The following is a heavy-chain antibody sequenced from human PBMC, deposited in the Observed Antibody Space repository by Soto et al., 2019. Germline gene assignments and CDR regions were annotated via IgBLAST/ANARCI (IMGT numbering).Heavy chain of an antibody. Sequence: GGSLRLXCAASGFTFSSYAMSWVRQAXGKGLELVSAISGSGGSTYYADSMKGRVNISRDKSTNTLYLKMNSLRAEDTAVYYCAKEPTPSATGPDGFDYWGQGTLVTVSS. V-gene: IGHV3-23*01. J-gene: IGHJ4*02. CDR1: GFTFSSYA. CDR3: AKEPTPSATGPDGFDY. CDR2: ISGSGGST. D-gene: IGHD1-1*01.